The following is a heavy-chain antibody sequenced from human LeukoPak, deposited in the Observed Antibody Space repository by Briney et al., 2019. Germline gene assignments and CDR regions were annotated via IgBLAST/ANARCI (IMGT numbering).Heavy chain of an antibody. Sequence: ASVKVSCEASGYTFTGYYMHWVRQAPGQGLEWMGWINPNSGGTNYAQKFQGRVTMTRDTSISTAYMELSRLRSDDTAVYYCARPPGITGTGWFDPWGQGTLVTVSS. J-gene: IGHJ5*02. V-gene: IGHV1-2*02. CDR3: ARPPGITGTGWFDP. CDR1: GYTFTGYY. CDR2: INPNSGGT. D-gene: IGHD1-7*01.